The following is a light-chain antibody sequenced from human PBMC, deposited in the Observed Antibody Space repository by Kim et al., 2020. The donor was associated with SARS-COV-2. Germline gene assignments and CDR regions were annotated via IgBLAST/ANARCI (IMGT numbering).Light chain of an antibody. J-gene: IGKJ4*02. Sequence: DIQMTQSPSTLSASVGDRVTITCRASQSIGSRLAWYQQRPGRAPKLLIYKASTLETGVPSRFSGSGSGTEFTLTISSLQPDDFATFYCQEYDNNSRTFGGGTKVDIK. CDR1: QSIGSR. CDR2: KAS. V-gene: IGKV1-5*03. CDR3: QEYDNNSRT.